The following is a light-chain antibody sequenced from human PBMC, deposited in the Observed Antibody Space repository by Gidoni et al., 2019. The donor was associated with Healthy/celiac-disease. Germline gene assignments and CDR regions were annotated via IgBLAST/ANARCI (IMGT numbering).Light chain of an antibody. J-gene: IGLJ2*01. V-gene: IGLV2-14*01. CDR3: SSYTSGPGVV. CDR1: TSDVGGHNF. Sequence: QSALTQPASVSGSPGQSITISCTGTTSDVGGHNFVSWYQQHPGKAPKLMIYAVSNRPSGVSNRFSGSKSGNTASLTISGLQAEDEAYYYCSSYTSGPGVVFGGGTKLTVL. CDR2: AVS.